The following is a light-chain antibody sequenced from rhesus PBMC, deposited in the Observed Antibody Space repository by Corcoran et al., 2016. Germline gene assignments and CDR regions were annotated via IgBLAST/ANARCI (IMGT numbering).Light chain of an antibody. Sequence: DIQMTQSPSSLSVSVGDRVTITCRASENVNNYLNWYQQKQGKAPKLLIYKASTLQSGVPSRFSGSGSGTDYTFTISSLQPEDVATYYCQHGYGTPYSFGQGTKVEIK. V-gene: IGKV1-74*01. CDR2: KAS. CDR1: ENVNNY. J-gene: IGKJ2*01. CDR3: QHGYGTPYS.